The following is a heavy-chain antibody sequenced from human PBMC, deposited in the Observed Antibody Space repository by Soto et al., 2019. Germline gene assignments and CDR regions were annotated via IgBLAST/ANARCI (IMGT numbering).Heavy chain of an antibody. V-gene: IGHV4-30-4*01. CDR3: ARDRSNSPDYFDY. D-gene: IGHD6-6*01. CDR2: IYYSGRT. CDR1: GGSISSDDYY. J-gene: IGHJ4*02. Sequence: PSETLSLTCTVSGGSISSDDYYWSWIRQPPGKGLEWIGYIYYSGRTDYNPSLKSRVIISIDTSKNQFSLNLNSVSAADTAVHYCARDRSNSPDYFDYWGQGTLVTVSS.